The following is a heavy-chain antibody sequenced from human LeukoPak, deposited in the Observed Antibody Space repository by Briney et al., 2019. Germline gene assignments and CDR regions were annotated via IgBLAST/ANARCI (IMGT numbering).Heavy chain of an antibody. J-gene: IGHJ3*02. V-gene: IGHV4-34*01. CDR2: INHSGST. D-gene: IGHD3-10*01. CDR1: GGSFSGYY. CDR3: ASPQSSTYYYGSGSYYTRAFDI. Sequence: KPSETLSLTCAVYGGSFSGYYWSWIGQPPGKGLEWIGEINHSGSTNYNPSLKSRVTISVDTSKNQFSLKLSSVTAADTAVYYCASPQSSTYYYGSGSYYTRAFDIWGQGTMVTVSS.